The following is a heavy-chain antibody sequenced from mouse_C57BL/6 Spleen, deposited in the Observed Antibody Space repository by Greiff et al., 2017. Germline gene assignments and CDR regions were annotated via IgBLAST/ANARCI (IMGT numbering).Heavy chain of an antibody. CDR1: GYSITSGYY. D-gene: IGHD1-1*01. J-gene: IGHJ3*01. Sequence: ESGPGLVKPSQSLSLTCSVTGYSITSGYYWNWIRQFPGNKLEWMGYISYDGSNNYNPSLKNRISITRDTSKNQFFLKLNSVTTEDTATYYCARDQGYYGSSGWFAYWGQGTLVSVSA. V-gene: IGHV3-6*01. CDR2: ISYDGSN. CDR3: ARDQGYYGSSGWFAY.